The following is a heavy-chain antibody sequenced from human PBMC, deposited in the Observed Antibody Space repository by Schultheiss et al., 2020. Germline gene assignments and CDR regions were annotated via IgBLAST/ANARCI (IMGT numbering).Heavy chain of an antibody. CDR2: ISYDGSNK. CDR1: GFTFSSYG. V-gene: IGHV3-30*18. Sequence: GESLKISCAASGFTFSSYGMHWVRQAPGKGLEWVAVISYDGSNKYYADSVKGRFTISRDNSKNTLYLQMNSLRAEDTAVYYCAKEVGAYGDIDAFDMWGQGTMVTVSS. J-gene: IGHJ3*02. D-gene: IGHD4-17*01. CDR3: AKEVGAYGDIDAFDM.